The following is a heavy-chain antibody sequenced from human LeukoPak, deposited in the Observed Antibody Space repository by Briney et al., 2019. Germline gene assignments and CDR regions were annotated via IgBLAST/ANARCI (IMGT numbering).Heavy chain of an antibody. CDR1: GGSISSYY. CDR3: ARVGGEYSSGWYSWFDP. J-gene: IGHJ5*02. D-gene: IGHD6-19*01. V-gene: IGHV4-59*01. Sequence: SETLSLTCTVSGGSISSYYWSWIRQPPGKGLEWIGYIYYSGSTNYNPSLKSRVTISVDTSKNQFSLKLSSVTAADTAVYYCARVGGEYSSGWYSWFDPWGQGTLVTVSS. CDR2: IYYSGST.